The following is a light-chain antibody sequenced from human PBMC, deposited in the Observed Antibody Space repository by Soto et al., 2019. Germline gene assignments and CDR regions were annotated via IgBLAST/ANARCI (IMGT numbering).Light chain of an antibody. CDR2: LEGSGSY. V-gene: IGLV4-60*02. Sequence: QPVLTQSSSASASLGSSVKLTCTLSSGHSSYIIAWHQQQPGKAPRYLMKLEGSGSYNKGSGVPDRFSGSSSGADRYLTISNRQFEDAADYYCETWDSNTHTVFGGGTKLTVL. J-gene: IGLJ3*02. CDR1: SGHSSYI. CDR3: ETWDSNTHTV.